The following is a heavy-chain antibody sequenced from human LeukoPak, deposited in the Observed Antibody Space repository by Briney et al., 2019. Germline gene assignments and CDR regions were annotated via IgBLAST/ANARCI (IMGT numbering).Heavy chain of an antibody. V-gene: IGHV1-2*02. CDR1: GYTFTGYY. J-gene: IGHJ4*02. D-gene: IGHD5-12*01. CDR3: ARDRYSGYDYFDY. Sequence: ASVKVSCKASGYTFTGYYMHWVRQAPGQGLEWMGWINPNSGGTNYAQKFQGRVTMTRDTSISTAYMELSRLRSDDTAVYYCARDRYSGYDYFDYWGQGTLVTVSS. CDR2: INPNSGGT.